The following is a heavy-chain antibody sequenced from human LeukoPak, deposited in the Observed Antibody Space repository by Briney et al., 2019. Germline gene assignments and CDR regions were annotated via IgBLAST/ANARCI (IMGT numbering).Heavy chain of an antibody. V-gene: IGHV1-69*04. CDR3: ARRSSRYDFWSGYYYAFDI. Sequence: SVKVSCKASGGTFSSYAISWVRQAPGQGLKWMGRIIPILGIANYAQKFQGRVTITADKSTSTAYMELSSLRSEDTAVYYCARRSSRYDFWSGYYYAFDIWGQGTMVTVSS. D-gene: IGHD3-3*01. CDR2: IIPILGIA. CDR1: GGTFSSYA. J-gene: IGHJ3*02.